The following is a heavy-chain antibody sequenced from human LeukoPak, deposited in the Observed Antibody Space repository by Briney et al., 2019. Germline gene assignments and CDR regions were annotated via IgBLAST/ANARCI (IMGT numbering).Heavy chain of an antibody. CDR1: GGSMTSYY. CDR2: GYHSGST. D-gene: IGHD1-1*01. V-gene: IGHV4-59*08. CDR3: ARANPNWNPPDY. Sequence: PSETLSLTCTVSGGSMTSYYWSWIRQPPGKGLEWIGYGYHSGSTSYNPSLKSRVSISEDTSKNQFSLKVSSVTAADTAVYYCARANPNWNPPDYWGQGTLVTVSS. J-gene: IGHJ4*02.